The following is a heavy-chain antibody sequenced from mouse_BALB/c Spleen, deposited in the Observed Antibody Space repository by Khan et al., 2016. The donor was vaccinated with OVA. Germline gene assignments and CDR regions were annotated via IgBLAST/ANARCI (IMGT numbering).Heavy chain of an antibody. V-gene: IGHV1-77*01. Sequence: QVQLQQSGADLARPGASVKLSCKASGYTFTDYYINWVQQTTGQGLEWIGEISPGSGDIYSNEKFKGKATLTAAKSSTTAYMQLSSLTSEASEVYFCARRNYFGYTFAYWGQGTLVTVSS. CDR3: ARRNYFGYTFAY. CDR2: ISPGSGDI. D-gene: IGHD1-2*01. J-gene: IGHJ3*01. CDR1: GYTFTDYY.